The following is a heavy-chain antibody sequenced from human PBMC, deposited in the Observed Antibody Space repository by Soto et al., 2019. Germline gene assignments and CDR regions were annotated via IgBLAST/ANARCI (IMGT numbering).Heavy chain of an antibody. Sequence: QVQLVQSGAEVKKPGSSVKVSCKASGGTFSSYAISWVRQAPGQGLEWMGGIIPIFGTANYAQKFQGRVTITADESTSTAYMELSSLRSEDMAVYYCASIPYYDIFTGYYYYYGMDVWGQGTTVTVSS. V-gene: IGHV1-69*12. CDR2: IIPIFGTA. CDR1: GGTFSSYA. J-gene: IGHJ6*02. D-gene: IGHD3-9*01. CDR3: ASIPYYDIFTGYYYYYGMDV.